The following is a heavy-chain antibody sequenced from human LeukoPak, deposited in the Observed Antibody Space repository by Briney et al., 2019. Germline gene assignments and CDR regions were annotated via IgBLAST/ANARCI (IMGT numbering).Heavy chain of an antibody. V-gene: IGHV1-69*13. Sequence: SVKVSCKASGGTFSSYAISWVRQAPGQGLEWMGGIIPIFGTANYAQKFQGRVTITADESTSTAYMELSSLRSEDTAVYYCARGSGSYSPYYYYGMDVWGQGTTVTVSS. CDR2: IIPIFGTA. D-gene: IGHD1-26*01. CDR1: GGTFSSYA. J-gene: IGHJ6*02. CDR3: ARGSGSYSPYYYYGMDV.